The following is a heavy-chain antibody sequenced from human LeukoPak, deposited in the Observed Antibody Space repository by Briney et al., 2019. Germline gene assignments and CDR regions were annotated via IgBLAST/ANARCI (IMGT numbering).Heavy chain of an antibody. CDR3: ARIPHRGIYCSSTSCYRDPYYYGMDV. V-gene: IGHV4-31*03. D-gene: IGHD2-2*02. J-gene: IGHJ6*02. CDR2: IYYSGST. CDR1: GGSISSGGYY. Sequence: PSETLSLTCTVSGGSISSGGYYWSWIRQHPGKGLEWIGYIYYSGSTNYNPSLKSRVTISVDTSKNQFSLKLSSVTAADTAVYYCARIPHRGIYCSSTSCYRDPYYYGMDVWGQGTTVTVSS.